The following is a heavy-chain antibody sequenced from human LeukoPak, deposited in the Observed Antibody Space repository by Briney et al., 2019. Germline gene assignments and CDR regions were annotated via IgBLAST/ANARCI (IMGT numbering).Heavy chain of an antibody. CDR2: INPNSGGT. CDR3: ARDPTTYYYGSGSLNWFDP. J-gene: IGHJ5*02. CDR1: GYTFTGYY. V-gene: IGHV1-2*02. Sequence: ASVKVSCKASGYTFTGYYMHWVRQAPGQGLEWMGWINPNSGGTNYAQKFQGRVTMTRDTSISTAYMELSRLRSDDTAVYYCARDPTTYYYGSGSLNWFDPWGQGTLVTVSS. D-gene: IGHD3-10*01.